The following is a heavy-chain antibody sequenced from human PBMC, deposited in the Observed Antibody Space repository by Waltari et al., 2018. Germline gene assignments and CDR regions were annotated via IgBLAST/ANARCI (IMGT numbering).Heavy chain of an antibody. D-gene: IGHD3-16*01. Sequence: EVQLVESGGALVQPGGSLGLPCAASGFTFSTSWMHWVRQAPGEGLVWVSRINSDGSLTTSADSVKGRFTISRDNAKNTLYLQMNSLRVEDTAVYYCVRGLGDSWGQGTLVTVSS. CDR1: GFTFSTSW. V-gene: IGHV3-74*01. J-gene: IGHJ5*01. CDR3: VRGLGDS. CDR2: INSDGSLT.